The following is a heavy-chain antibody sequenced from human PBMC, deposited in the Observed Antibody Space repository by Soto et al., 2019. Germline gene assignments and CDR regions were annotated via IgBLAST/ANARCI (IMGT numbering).Heavy chain of an antibody. CDR1: IDTFSIYD. Sequence: QVQLVQSGAEVKKPGASVRVSCKASIDTFSIYDINWIRQATGPGLEWLGWMNPITGETGYAQKFQGRVTLTRDTSINTAYMELSSLKSEDTAVYYCARGPRNWGFDYWGQGTLVTVPS. D-gene: IGHD7-27*01. CDR2: MNPITGET. CDR3: ARGPRNWGFDY. J-gene: IGHJ4*02. V-gene: IGHV1-8*01.